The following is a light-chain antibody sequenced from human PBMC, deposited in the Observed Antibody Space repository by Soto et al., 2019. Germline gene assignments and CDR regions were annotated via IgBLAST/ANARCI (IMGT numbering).Light chain of an antibody. Sequence: QSALTQPASVSGSPGQSITISCTGTSSDVGSYNLVSWYQQHPGKVPKLIIYEDNKRPSGISHRLSGSKSGNTASLTISGLQAEDEADYFCCSYGGYGDVIFGGGTKLTVL. J-gene: IGLJ2*01. CDR1: SSDVGSYNL. V-gene: IGLV2-23*01. CDR2: EDN. CDR3: CSYGGYGDVI.